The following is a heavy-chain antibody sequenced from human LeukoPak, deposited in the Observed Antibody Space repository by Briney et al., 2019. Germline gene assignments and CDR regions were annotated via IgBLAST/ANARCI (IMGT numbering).Heavy chain of an antibody. D-gene: IGHD6-13*01. V-gene: IGHV3-33*01. CDR3: ARDYGRSWYFTYY. CDR1: GFTFSSYG. J-gene: IGHJ4*02. CDR2: IWYDGSSK. Sequence: GGSLRLSCAASGFTFSSYGMHWVRQAPGKGLEWLSVIWYDGSSKNYADSVKGRFTISRDNTKNTLYLQMSSLRAEDTAVYYCARDYGRSWYFTYYWGQGTLVTVSS.